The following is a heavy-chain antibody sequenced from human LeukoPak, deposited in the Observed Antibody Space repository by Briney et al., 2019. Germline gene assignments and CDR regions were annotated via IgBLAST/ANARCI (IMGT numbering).Heavy chain of an antibody. D-gene: IGHD6-19*01. CDR3: AKRRVAVAEV. V-gene: IGHV3-30*02. CDR2: IRYDGINK. CDR1: GFTFSSYG. Sequence: RGSLRLSCAASGFTFSSYGMHWVRQAPGKGLEWVAFIRYDGINKYYADSVKGRFTISRDNSKNTLYLQMNSLRAEDTAVYYCAKRRVAVAEVWGQVAHVTVSS. J-gene: IGHJ1*01.